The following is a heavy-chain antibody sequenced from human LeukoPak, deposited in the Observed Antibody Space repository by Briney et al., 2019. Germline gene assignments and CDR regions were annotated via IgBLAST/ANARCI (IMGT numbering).Heavy chain of an antibody. CDR1: GFTFSSYS. Sequence: GGSLRLSCAASGFTFSSYSMNWVRQAPGKGLEWVSSISSSSYIYYADSVKGRFTISRDNAKNSLYLQMNSLRAEDTAVYYCARSFLRYDPFDYWGQGTLVTVSS. CDR3: ARSFLRYDPFDY. J-gene: IGHJ4*02. CDR2: ISSSSYI. V-gene: IGHV3-21*01. D-gene: IGHD3-22*01.